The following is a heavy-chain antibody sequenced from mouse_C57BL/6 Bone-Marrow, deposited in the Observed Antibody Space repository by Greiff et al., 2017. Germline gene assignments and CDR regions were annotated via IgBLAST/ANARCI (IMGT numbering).Heavy chain of an antibody. J-gene: IGHJ1*03. CDR1: GFSLTSYA. Sequence: VKLVESGPGLVAPSQSLSITCTVSGFSLTSYAISWVRQPPGKGLEWLGVIWTGGGTNYNSALKSRLSISKDNSKSQVFFKMNSLHTDDTARYYWARNAFIYDGYLCWYVDVWGTGTTVTVSS. CDR2: IWTGGGT. CDR3: ARNAFIYDGYLCWYVDV. V-gene: IGHV2-9-1*01. D-gene: IGHD2-3*01.